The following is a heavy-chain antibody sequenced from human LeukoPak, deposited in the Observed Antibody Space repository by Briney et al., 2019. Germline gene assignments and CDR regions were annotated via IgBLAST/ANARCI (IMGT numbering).Heavy chain of an antibody. J-gene: IGHJ4*02. CDR3: ARDVGADVWGMFYFDY. CDR2: IYTSGST. V-gene: IGHV4-4*07. CDR1: GGSISSYY. Sequence: SETLSLTCTVSGGSISSYYWSWIRQPAGKGVEWIGRIYTSGSTNYNPSLKSRVTISVDKSKNQFSLKLSSVTAADTAVYYCARDVGADVWGMFYFDYWGQGTLVTVSS. D-gene: IGHD3-16*01.